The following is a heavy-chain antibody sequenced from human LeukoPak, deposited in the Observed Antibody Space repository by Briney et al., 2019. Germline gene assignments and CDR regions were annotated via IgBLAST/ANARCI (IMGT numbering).Heavy chain of an antibody. CDR1: GFTFSNAW. Sequence: GGSLRLSCAASGFTFSNAWLSWVRQAPGKGLEWVGRIKSKDDGGTTDYAEPVKGSFTISRDDSKNTLYLQMNSLKTEDTAVYYCTTRVDGSSWSAETFAYWGQGTLVTVSS. CDR2: IKSKDDGGTT. CDR3: TTRVDGSSWSAETFAY. J-gene: IGHJ4*02. V-gene: IGHV3-15*01. D-gene: IGHD6-13*01.